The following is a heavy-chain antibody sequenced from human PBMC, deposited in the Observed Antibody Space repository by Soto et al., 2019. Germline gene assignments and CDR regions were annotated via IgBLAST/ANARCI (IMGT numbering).Heavy chain of an antibody. D-gene: IGHD2-2*02. CDR3: AKSPNFYCSSPNCYKYYFDH. Sequence: PGGSLRLSCAASGFTFKTYGMHWVRQAPDKGLEWVAVISYDGSEKYYVDSVKGRFTISKDNSKNTLYLQMNSLRPEDTAVYYCAKSPNFYCSSPNCYKYYFDHWGQGTRVTVSS. V-gene: IGHV3-30*18. CDR2: ISYDGSEK. CDR1: GFTFKTYG. J-gene: IGHJ4*02.